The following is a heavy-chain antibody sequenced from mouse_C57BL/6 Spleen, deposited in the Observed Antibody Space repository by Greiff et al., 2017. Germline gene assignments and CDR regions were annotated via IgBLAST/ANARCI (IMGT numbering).Heavy chain of an antibody. V-gene: IGHV1-82*01. CDR3: ARLGLGFFAY. D-gene: IGHD4-1*01. CDR1: GYAFSSSW. Sequence: VQLQQSGPELVKPGASVKISCKASGYAFSSSWMNWVKQRPGKGLEWIGRIYPGDGDTNYNGKFKGKATLTADKSSSTAYMQLSSLTSEDSAVYFCARLGLGFFAYWGQGTLVTVSA. J-gene: IGHJ3*01. CDR2: IYPGDGDT.